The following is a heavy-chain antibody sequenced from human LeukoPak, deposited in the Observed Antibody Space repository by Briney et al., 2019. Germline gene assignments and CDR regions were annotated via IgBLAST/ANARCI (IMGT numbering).Heavy chain of an antibody. CDR3: ARDSITYYDFWSGYFYYMDV. CDR2: ISSSSSYI. CDR1: GFTFSSYS. Sequence: GGSLRLSCAASGFTFSSYSMNWVRQAPGRGLEWVSSISSSSSYIYYADSVKGRFTISRVNAKNSMYLQMNSLRAEDTAVYYCARDSITYYDFWSGYFYYMDVWGKGTTVTVSS. V-gene: IGHV3-21*01. J-gene: IGHJ6*03. D-gene: IGHD3-3*01.